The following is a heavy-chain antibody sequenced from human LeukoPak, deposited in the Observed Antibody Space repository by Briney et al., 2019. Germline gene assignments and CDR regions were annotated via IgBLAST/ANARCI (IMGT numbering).Heavy chain of an antibody. J-gene: IGHJ6*02. D-gene: IGHD6-19*01. Sequence: GGSLRLSCAASGFTFSSYDMHWVRHATGKGLEWVSAIGTAGDTYYPGSVKGRFTISRENAKNSLYLQMNSLRAGDTAVYYCARVAVAGTYYYGMDVWGQGTTVTVSS. CDR3: ARVAVAGTYYYGMDV. CDR2: IGTAGDT. V-gene: IGHV3-13*01. CDR1: GFTFSSYD.